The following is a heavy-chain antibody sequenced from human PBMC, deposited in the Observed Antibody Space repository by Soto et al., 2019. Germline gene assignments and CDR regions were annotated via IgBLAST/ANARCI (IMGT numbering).Heavy chain of an antibody. V-gene: IGHV1-69*12. CDR3: ASHYDSSGYYYRGLDY. D-gene: IGHD3-22*01. CDR1: GGTFSSYA. Sequence: QVQLVQSGAEVKKPGSSVKVSCKASGGTFSSYAISWVRQAPGQGLEWMGGIIPIFGTADYAQKFQGRVTITAYDPTRXAYMELSSLRSEDTAVYYCASHYDSSGYYYRGLDYWGQGTLVTVSS. CDR2: IIPIFGTA. J-gene: IGHJ4*02.